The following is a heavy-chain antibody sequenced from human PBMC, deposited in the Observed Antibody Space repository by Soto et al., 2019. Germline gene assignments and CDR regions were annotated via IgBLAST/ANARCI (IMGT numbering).Heavy chain of an antibody. D-gene: IGHD2-21*01. J-gene: IGHJ4*02. V-gene: IGHV4-30-2*01. CDR1: GGSISNGGYS. CDR3: ARDPAGFHELDY. Sequence: SETRSLTCVVSGGSISNGGYSWNWIRQPPGKGLEWVGYIYQSGSTYYNPSLKSRVTISLDRSKNQFSLRLSSVTAADTAVYYCARDPAGFHELDYCDQGTLVTVSS. CDR2: IYQSGST.